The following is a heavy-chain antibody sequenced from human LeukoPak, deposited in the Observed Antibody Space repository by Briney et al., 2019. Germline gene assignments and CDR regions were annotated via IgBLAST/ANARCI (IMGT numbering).Heavy chain of an antibody. CDR3: ARERCHLHL. D-gene: IGHD2-15*01. J-gene: IGHJ1*01. CDR2: IYSGGST. CDR1: GFTVHSNY. Sequence: GGSLRLPHVVSGFTVHSNYMRWLRQAPGKGLEWVSVIYSGGSTYYADSVSGRFTISRVTSKNTLYLQMNSLRAEDTAVYYCARERCHLHLWGQGTLVTVSS. V-gene: IGHV3-66*01.